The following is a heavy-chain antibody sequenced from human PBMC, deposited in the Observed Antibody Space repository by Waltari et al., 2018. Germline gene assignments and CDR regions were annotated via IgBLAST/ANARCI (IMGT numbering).Heavy chain of an antibody. CDR3: ARERNSLYYYAMDV. V-gene: IGHV3-43D*03. CDR1: GFKFADYA. CDR2: INWDASFV. J-gene: IGHJ6*02. Sequence: EVQLVESGGLVVQPGGSLRLSCAASGFKFADYAMYWVRQAPGKGLEWVSFINWDASFVDYGDSVKGRIIVSRDNRKNSLYLQFNSLQPEDTALYYCARERNSLYYYAMDVWGQGTTDTVSS.